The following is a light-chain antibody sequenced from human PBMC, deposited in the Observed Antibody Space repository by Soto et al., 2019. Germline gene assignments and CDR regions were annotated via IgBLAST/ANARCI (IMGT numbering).Light chain of an antibody. J-gene: IGLJ2*01. Sequence: QSALTQPDSVSGSPGQSITISCSGTSSDVSGYNSVSWYQQHPGKAPKLIIYAVSNRPSGVSDRFSGSKSGNTASLTISGLQAEDEADYFCYSYKSTSNRVFGGGTKLTVL. CDR3: YSYKSTSNRV. CDR1: SSDVSGYNS. CDR2: AVS. V-gene: IGLV2-14*03.